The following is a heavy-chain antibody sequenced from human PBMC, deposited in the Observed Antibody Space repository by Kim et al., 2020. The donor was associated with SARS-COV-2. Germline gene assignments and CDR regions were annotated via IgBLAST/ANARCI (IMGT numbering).Heavy chain of an antibody. Sequence: YSTPSLKSRVTISVDTSKNQFTRQLSAVTAADTAVYYCARGVVIWYYFDYWGQGTLVTVSS. CDR3: ARGVVIWYYFDY. V-gene: IGHV4-39*01. J-gene: IGHJ4*02. D-gene: IGHD3-3*01.